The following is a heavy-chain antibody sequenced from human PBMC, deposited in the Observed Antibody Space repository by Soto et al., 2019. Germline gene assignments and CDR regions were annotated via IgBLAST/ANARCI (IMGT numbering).Heavy chain of an antibody. D-gene: IGHD3-22*01. CDR1: GFTFSSYI. Sequence: EVQLVESGGGLVKPGGSLRLSCAASGFTFSSYIMNCVRQAPGKGLAWVSSISSRSSYIYYADSVKGRFTITSDNAKNSLYLQMNSLRDEDTAVYYCARAANSSGYRSYSWFDPWGQGTLVTVSS. V-gene: IGHV3-21*01. CDR2: ISSRSSYI. CDR3: ARAANSSGYRSYSWFDP. J-gene: IGHJ5*02.